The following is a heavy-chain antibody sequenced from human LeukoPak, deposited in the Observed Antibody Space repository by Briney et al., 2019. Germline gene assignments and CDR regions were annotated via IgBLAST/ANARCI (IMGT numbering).Heavy chain of an antibody. CDR2: IIPIFGTA. V-gene: IGHV1-69*05. J-gene: IGHJ4*02. CDR3: ASWEVYDFWSGPYDY. Sequence: GASVKVSCKASGGTFSSYAISWVRQAPGQGLEWMGGIIPIFGTANYAQKFQGRVTITTDESTSTAYMELSSLRSEDTAVYYCASWEVYDFWSGPYDYWGQGTLVTVSS. D-gene: IGHD3-3*01. CDR1: GGTFSSYA.